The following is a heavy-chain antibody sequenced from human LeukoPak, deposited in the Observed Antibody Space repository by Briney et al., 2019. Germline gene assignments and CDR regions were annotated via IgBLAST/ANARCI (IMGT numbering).Heavy chain of an antibody. CDR2: IIPIFGTA. CDR1: GGTFSSYA. Sequence: SVKVSCKASGGTFSSYAISWVRQAPGQGLEWMGGIIPIFGTANYAQKFQGRVTITADESTSTAYMELSSLRSEDTAVYYCARSRTNARDRLATVVQPFGWYFDLWGRGTLVTVSS. D-gene: IGHD4-23*01. J-gene: IGHJ2*01. CDR3: ARSRTNARDRLATVVQPFGWYFDL. V-gene: IGHV1-69*13.